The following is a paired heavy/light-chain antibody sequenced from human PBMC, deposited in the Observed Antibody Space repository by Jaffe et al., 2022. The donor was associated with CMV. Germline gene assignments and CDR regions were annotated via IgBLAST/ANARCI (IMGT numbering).Heavy chain of an antibody. CDR3: AKNGRYYYGSGSYAPLDP. Sequence: EVQLLESGGGLVQPGGSLRLSCAASGFTFSSYAMSWVRQAPGKGLEWVSAISGSGGSTYYADSVKGRFTISRDNSKNTLYLQMNSLRAEDTAVYYCAKNGRYYYGSGSYAPLDPWGQGTLVTVSS. V-gene: IGHV3-23*01. CDR2: ISGSGGST. D-gene: IGHD3-10*01. J-gene: IGHJ5*02. CDR1: GFTFSSYA.
Light chain of an antibody. CDR1: SGSIASNY. CDR2: EDN. CDR3: QSYDSSNRVV. V-gene: IGLV6-57*04. J-gene: IGLJ2*01. Sequence: NFMLTQPHSVSESPGKTVTISCTRSSGSIASNYVQWYQQRPGSAPTTVIYEDNQRPSGVPDRFSGSIDSSSNSASLTISGLKTEDEADYYCQSYDSSNRVVFGGGTKLTVL.